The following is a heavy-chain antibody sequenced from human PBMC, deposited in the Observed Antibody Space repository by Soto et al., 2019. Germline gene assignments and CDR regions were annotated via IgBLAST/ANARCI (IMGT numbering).Heavy chain of an antibody. J-gene: IGHJ6*02. CDR3: ARVRSYSYGQGYGMDV. D-gene: IGHD5-18*01. CDR1: GFTFSTYS. Sequence: EVQLVESGGGLVKPGGSLRLSCAASGFTFSTYSMNWVRQAPGKGLEWVSSISSSSGYIYYADSVKGRFTISRDDAKYSLSLQMNSLKAEDTAVYYCARVRSYSYGQGYGMDVWGQGTTVTVSS. CDR2: ISSSSGYI. V-gene: IGHV3-21*01.